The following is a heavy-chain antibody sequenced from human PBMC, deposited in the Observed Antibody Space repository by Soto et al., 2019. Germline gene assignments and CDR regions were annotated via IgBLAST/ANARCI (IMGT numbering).Heavy chain of an antibody. CDR3: ARGRGGYSNYVFFLGAYYYMDV. CDR1: GFTFSSYW. V-gene: IGHV3-7*01. CDR2: IKQDGSEK. Sequence: GGSLRLSCAASGFTFSSYWMSWVRQAPGKGLEWVANIKQDGSEKYYVDSVKGRFTISRDNAKNSLYLQMNSLRAEDTAVYYCARGRGGYSNYVFFLGAYYYMDVWGKGTTVTVSS. J-gene: IGHJ6*03. D-gene: IGHD4-4*01.